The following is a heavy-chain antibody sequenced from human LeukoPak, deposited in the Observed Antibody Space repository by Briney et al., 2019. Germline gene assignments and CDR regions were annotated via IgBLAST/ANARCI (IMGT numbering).Heavy chain of an antibody. CDR2: ISAYNGNT. Sequence: GASVKVSCKASGYTFTSYGISWVRQAPGQGLEWMGWISAYNGNTNYAQKLQGRVTMTTDTSTSTAYMELRSLRSDDTAVYYCAREGSITMVRGVINYWGRGTLVTVSS. V-gene: IGHV1-18*01. J-gene: IGHJ4*02. D-gene: IGHD3-10*01. CDR1: GYTFTSYG. CDR3: AREGSITMVRGVINY.